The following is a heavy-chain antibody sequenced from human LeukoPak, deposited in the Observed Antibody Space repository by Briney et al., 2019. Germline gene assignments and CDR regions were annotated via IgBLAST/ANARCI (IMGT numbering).Heavy chain of an antibody. CDR3: ASSSGWHYLDY. D-gene: IGHD6-19*01. J-gene: IGHJ4*02. CDR1: GGPISSYY. CDR2: IYYSGST. Sequence: PSETLSLTCTVSGGPISSYYWSWIRQPPGKGLEGSGYIYYSGSTNYNPSLKSRVTISVDTSKNQFSLKLSSVTAADTAVYYCASSSGWHYLDYWGQGTLVTVSS. V-gene: IGHV4-59*01.